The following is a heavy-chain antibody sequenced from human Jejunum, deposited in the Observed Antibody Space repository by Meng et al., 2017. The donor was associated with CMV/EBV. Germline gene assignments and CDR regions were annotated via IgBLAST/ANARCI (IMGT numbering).Heavy chain of an antibody. V-gene: IGHV3-74*01. Sequence: TFWMLWVRQIPGKGLVWVSRINGDGSSISYADPVKGRFTISRDNAKNTLYLQMNSLRAEDTAVYYCAKTETAMASNYYYYYGMDVWGQGTTVTVSS. CDR2: INGDGSSI. D-gene: IGHD5-18*01. J-gene: IGHJ6*02. CDR1: TFW. CDR3: AKTETAMASNYYYYYGMDV.